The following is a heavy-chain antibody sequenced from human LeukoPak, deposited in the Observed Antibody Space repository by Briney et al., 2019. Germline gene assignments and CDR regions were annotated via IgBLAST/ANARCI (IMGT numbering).Heavy chain of an antibody. CDR3: ARLYLPATRFDY. CDR1: GFTFGSYG. Sequence: IPGGSLRLSCEASGFTFGSYGLHWVRQAPGKGLQWIGSIYHSGRTFYNPSLESRVTISVDTSKNQFSLKLTSVTAADTAVYYCARLYLPATRFDYWGQGTLVTVSS. V-gene: IGHV4-38-2*01. J-gene: IGHJ4*02. D-gene: IGHD5-24*01. CDR2: IYHSGRT.